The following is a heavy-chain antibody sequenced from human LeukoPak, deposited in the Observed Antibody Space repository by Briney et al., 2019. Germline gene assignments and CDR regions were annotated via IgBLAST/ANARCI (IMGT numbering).Heavy chain of an antibody. CDR3: ARAGVTPKTGDGFDI. V-gene: IGHV1-18*04. CDR1: GYSFTTYG. J-gene: IGHJ3*02. Sequence: GASVKVSCKASGYSFTTYGVSWVRQPQGQGMELMGWISVNDGKTNNAPNIQGRDSMTTDTSTSTAYMELRSLRSDDTAMYYCARAGVTPKTGDGFDIWGQGTMVTVSS. CDR2: ISVNDGKT. D-gene: IGHD4-23*01.